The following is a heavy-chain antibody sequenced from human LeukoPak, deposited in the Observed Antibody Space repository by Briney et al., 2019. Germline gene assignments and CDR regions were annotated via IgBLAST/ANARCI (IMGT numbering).Heavy chain of an antibody. D-gene: IGHD3-16*01. Sequence: ASVKVSCKGSGYTFTGYYMHWVRQAPGQRLEWMGRINPNSGGTNYAQKFQGRVTMTRDTSISTAYMELSRLRSDDTAVYYCARDLGGIPFDYWGQGTLVTVSS. CDR2: INPNSGGT. CDR3: ARDLGGIPFDY. CDR1: GYTFTGYY. V-gene: IGHV1-2*06. J-gene: IGHJ4*02.